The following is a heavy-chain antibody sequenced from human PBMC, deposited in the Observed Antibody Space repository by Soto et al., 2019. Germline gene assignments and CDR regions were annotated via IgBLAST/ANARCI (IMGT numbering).Heavy chain of an antibody. D-gene: IGHD2-21*01. CDR1: CASISNYY. J-gene: IGHJ4*02. V-gene: IGHV4-59*08. CDR3: ARHYSSDPFDY. Sequence: SETLSLTCTVSCASISNYYWSWIRQPPGKELEWIGHISYSGYPDYNPSLNSRVTISADTSKNQFSLKLTSVTAADTAVYYCARHYSSDPFDYWGQGTLVTVSS. CDR2: ISYSGYP.